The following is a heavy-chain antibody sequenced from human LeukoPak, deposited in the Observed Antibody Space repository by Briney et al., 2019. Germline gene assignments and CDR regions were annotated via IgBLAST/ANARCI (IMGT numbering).Heavy chain of an antibody. CDR3: AREAFGYYDSSGQHDY. CDR2: IIPIFGTA. V-gene: IGHV1-69*13. Sequence: GASVKVSCKASGGTFSSYAISWVRQAPGQGLEWMGGIIPIFGTANYAQKFQGRVTITADESTSTAYMELSSLRSEDTAVYYCAREAFGYYDSSGQHDYWGQGTLVTVSS. CDR1: GGTFSSYA. D-gene: IGHD3-22*01. J-gene: IGHJ4*02.